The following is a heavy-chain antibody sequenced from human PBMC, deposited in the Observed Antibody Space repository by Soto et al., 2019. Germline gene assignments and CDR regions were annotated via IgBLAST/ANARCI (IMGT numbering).Heavy chain of an antibody. Sequence: PGGSLRLSCTGSGFTFNSLSLHWVRQGPDKGLEWVAVVSFDGKVTYYADSVKGRFTVSRDNSKNTIYLQANSLRAEDTAVYYCAREPYGDSQYFDYWGQRTPVTVSS. CDR3: AREPYGDSQYFDY. V-gene: IGHV3-30*04. CDR1: GFTFNSLS. J-gene: IGHJ4*02. CDR2: VSFDGKVT. D-gene: IGHD2-21*02.